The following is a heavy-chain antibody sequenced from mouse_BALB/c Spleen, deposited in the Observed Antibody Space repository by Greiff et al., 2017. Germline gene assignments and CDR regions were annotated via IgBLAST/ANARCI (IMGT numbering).Heavy chain of an antibody. V-gene: IGHV14-4*02. CDR1: GFNIKDYY. CDR2: IDPENGDT. CDR3: NAWGYEYY. D-gene: IGHD2-14*01. J-gene: IGHJ2*01. Sequence: VQLQQSGAELVRSGASVKLSCTASGFNIKDYYMHWVKQRPEQGLEWIGWIDPENGDTEYAPKFQGKATMTADTSSNTAYLQHRSLTSEDTAVYYCNAWGYEYYWGQGTTLTVSS.